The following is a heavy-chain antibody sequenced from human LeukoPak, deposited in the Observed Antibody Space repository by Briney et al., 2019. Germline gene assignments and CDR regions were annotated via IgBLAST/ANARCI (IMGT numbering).Heavy chain of an antibody. CDR1: GGSISSSSYY. V-gene: IGHV4-39*01. CDR2: IYYSGST. Sequence: SETLSLTCTVSGGSISSSSYYWGWIRQPPGKGLERIGSIYYSGSTYYNPSLKSRVTISVDTSKNPFSLKVSSVTAADTAVYYCARHGNLRGGSSWYFYFDYWGQGTLVTVSS. CDR3: ARHGNLRGGSSWYFYFDY. D-gene: IGHD6-13*01. J-gene: IGHJ4*01.